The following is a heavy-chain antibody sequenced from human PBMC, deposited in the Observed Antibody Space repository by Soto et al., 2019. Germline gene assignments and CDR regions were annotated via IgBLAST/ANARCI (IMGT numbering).Heavy chain of an antibody. CDR3: AGPPGYGIVDV. D-gene: IGHD5-12*01. CDR1: GFTFSSYG. CDR2: IWYDGSNK. Sequence: GGSLRLSXAASGFTFSSYGMHWVRQAPGKGLEWVAVIWYDGSNKYYADSVKGRFTISRDNSKNTLYLQMNSLRAEDTAVYYCAGPPGYGIVDVWGQGTTVTVSS. V-gene: IGHV3-33*01. J-gene: IGHJ6*02.